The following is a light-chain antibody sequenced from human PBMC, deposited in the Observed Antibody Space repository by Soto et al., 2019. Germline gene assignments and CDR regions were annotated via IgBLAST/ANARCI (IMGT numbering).Light chain of an antibody. CDR2: DIN. Sequence: QSALTQPASVSGSPGQSITIYCTGTSSDVGNYIFVSWYRQHPGKAHKLMIYDINNRPSGVSNRFSGSKSGNTASLTISWLQAEDEADSYCVSYTTSAPYVFGTGTKLTVL. CDR1: SSDVGNYIF. CDR3: VSYTTSAPYV. J-gene: IGLJ1*01. V-gene: IGLV2-14*01.